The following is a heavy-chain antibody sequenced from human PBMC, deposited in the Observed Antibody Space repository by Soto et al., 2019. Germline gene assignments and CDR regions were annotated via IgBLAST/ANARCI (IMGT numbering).Heavy chain of an antibody. CDR2: ISYDGSNK. Sequence: QVQLVESGGGVVQPGRSLRLSCAASGFTFSAFGMHWVRQAPGKGLEWVAVISYDGSNKNYADSVRGRFTISRDTPKNTLYLQMNSLRAEDTAVYYCAKDRQRVLYITSSERYFYYYGMDVWGQGTTVTVSS. V-gene: IGHV3-30*18. J-gene: IGHJ6*02. D-gene: IGHD6-6*01. CDR3: AKDRQRVLYITSSERYFYYYGMDV. CDR1: GFTFSAFG.